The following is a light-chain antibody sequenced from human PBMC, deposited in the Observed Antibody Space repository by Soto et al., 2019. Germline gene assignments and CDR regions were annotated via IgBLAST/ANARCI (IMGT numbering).Light chain of an antibody. V-gene: IGKV3-20*01. CDR2: GAS. CDR1: QSLSSSD. J-gene: IGKJ4*01. CDR3: QQFATSPPT. Sequence: EIVWTQSPGPLTLSPAKPAALSCGARQSLSSSDSAGYQQQPRQTPRLLIYGASSRAPGIPDRLCGSGCGTAFTLTTVRLDPADFAVYYCQQFATSPPTFGGGTKVDIK.